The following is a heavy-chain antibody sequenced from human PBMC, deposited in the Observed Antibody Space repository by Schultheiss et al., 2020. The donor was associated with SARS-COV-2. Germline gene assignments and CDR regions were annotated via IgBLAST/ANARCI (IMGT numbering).Heavy chain of an antibody. CDR1: GGSSSDYY. CDR2: THFGGST. Sequence: SETLSLTCTVSGGSSSDYYWSWIRQPPGKGLEWIGNTHFGGSTNYSPSLKSRLTTSVDTSKNQISLRLYSVTAADTAVYYCARSKYGRKGSQFDPWGQGTLVTVSS. J-gene: IGHJ5*02. V-gene: IGHV4-59*08. D-gene: IGHD2-8*01. CDR3: ARSKYGRKGSQFDP.